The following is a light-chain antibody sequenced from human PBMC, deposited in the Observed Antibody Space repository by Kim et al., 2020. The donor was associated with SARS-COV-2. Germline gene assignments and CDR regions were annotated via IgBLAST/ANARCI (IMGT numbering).Light chain of an antibody. CDR2: DVT. CDR3: CSYAGSFMFV. Sequence: GQSVTSYCTGTSSAVGGYDQIAWFQQHPGEAPKLLIYDVTQRPSGVPNRFSATKSGNTASLTISGLQTEDEADYYCCSYAGSFMFVFGGGTQLTVL. V-gene: IGLV2-11*03. CDR1: SSAVGGYDQ. J-gene: IGLJ3*02.